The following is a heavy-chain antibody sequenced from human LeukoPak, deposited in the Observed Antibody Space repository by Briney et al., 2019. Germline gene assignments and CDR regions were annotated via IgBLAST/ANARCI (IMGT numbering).Heavy chain of an antibody. CDR3: ARRRDAFDI. CDR1: GDPTSNYY. Sequence: SETLSLTCTVSGDPTSNYYWGWIRQPPEKGLEWIGHIYYNGSTNYKPSLKSRVTMSIDTSKNQFSLKLTSVTAADTAVYYCARRRDAFDIWGQGTMVTVSS. V-gene: IGHV4-59*08. J-gene: IGHJ3*02. CDR2: IYYNGST.